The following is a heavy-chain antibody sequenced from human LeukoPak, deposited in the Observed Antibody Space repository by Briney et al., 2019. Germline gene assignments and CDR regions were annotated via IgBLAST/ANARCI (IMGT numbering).Heavy chain of an antibody. CDR1: GFTFSSYA. CDR3: ARDLGAYYGSGSYQD. V-gene: IGHV3-64*01. D-gene: IGHD3-10*01. Sequence: GGSLGLSCAASGFTFSSYAMHWVRQAPGKGLEYVSAISSNGGSTYYANSVKGRFTISRDNSKNTLYLQMGSLRAEDMAVYYCARDLGAYYGSGSYQDWGQGTLVTVSS. J-gene: IGHJ4*02. CDR2: ISSNGGST.